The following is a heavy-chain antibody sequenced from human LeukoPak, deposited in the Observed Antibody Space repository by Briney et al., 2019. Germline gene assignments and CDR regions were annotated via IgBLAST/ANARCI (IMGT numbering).Heavy chain of an antibody. Sequence: GGSLRLSCAGSGFIFSDAWIGGVRRAPGKGLEWVGRIKNKIDGETRDYAAPVKGRFTISRDDSKNTAYLQMNSLKTEDTAVYYCTTRGGLGYWGQGTLVTVSS. J-gene: IGHJ4*02. D-gene: IGHD2-15*01. CDR3: TTRGGLGY. CDR2: IKNKIDGETR. V-gene: IGHV3-15*01. CDR1: GFIFSDAW.